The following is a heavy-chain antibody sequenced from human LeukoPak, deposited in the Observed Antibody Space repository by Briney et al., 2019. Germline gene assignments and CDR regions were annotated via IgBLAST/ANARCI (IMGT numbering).Heavy chain of an antibody. CDR1: GGSISSYY. Sequence: SETLSLTCTVSGGSISSYYWSWIRQPPGKGREWIGYIYYSGSTNYNPSLKSRVTISVDTSKNQFSLNLSSVTAADTAMYYCARHLISYFDYWGLGTLVTVSS. D-gene: IGHD2-8*01. J-gene: IGHJ4*02. CDR3: ARHLISYFDY. V-gene: IGHV4-59*08. CDR2: IYYSGST.